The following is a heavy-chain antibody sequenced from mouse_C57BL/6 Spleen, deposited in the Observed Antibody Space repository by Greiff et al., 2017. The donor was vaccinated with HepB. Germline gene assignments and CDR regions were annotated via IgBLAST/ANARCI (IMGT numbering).Heavy chain of an antibody. CDR3: SIYYDYNYFDY. CDR2: ISDGGSYT. D-gene: IGHD2-4*01. CDR1: GFTFSSYA. J-gene: IGHJ2*01. V-gene: IGHV5-4*01. Sequence: EVQGVESGGGLVKPGGSLKLSCAASGFTFSSYAMSWVRQTLEKRLEWVATISDGGSYTYYPDNVKGRFTISRDNAKNNLYLQMSHLKSEDTAMYYCSIYYDYNYFDYWGQGTTLTVSS.